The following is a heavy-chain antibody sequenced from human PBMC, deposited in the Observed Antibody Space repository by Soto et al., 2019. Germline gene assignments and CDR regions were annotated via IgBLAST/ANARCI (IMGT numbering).Heavy chain of an antibody. CDR3: ARQRTGDQDY. V-gene: IGHV3-64D*06. J-gene: IGHJ4*02. CDR1: GFTFSKYA. D-gene: IGHD7-27*01. CDR2: ITSDGDST. Sequence: PGGSLRLPCSVSGFTFSKYAMHWVRQAPGKGLEYVSGITSDGDSTWHADSVKDRFTISRDNSKNTLFLQMSSLRVEDTAIYYCARQRTGDQDYWGQGTLVTVSS.